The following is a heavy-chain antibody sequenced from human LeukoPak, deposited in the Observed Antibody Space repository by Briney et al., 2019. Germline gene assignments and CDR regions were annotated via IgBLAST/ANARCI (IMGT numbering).Heavy chain of an antibody. CDR3: ARPNWNDVSYFDY. CDR1: GFTFSTYW. CDR2: IWYDGSNK. V-gene: IGHV3-33*08. D-gene: IGHD1-1*01. J-gene: IGHJ4*02. Sequence: GGSLRLSCAASGFTFSTYWMSWVHQAPGKGLEWVAVIWYDGSNKYYADSVKGRLTISRDNSKNTLYLQMNSLRAEDTAVYYCARPNWNDVSYFDYWGQGTLVTVSS.